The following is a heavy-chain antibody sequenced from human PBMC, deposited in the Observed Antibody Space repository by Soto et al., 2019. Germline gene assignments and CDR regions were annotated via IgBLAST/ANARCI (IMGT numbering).Heavy chain of an antibody. CDR1: GYTFTSYA. CDR2: INAGNGNT. V-gene: IGHV1-3*01. D-gene: IGHD3-16*01. Sequence: ASVKVSCKASGYTFTSYAMHWVRQAPGQRLEWMGRINAGNGNTKYSQKFQGRVTITRDTSASTAYMELSSLRSEDTAVYYCARGYGGPIGWFDPWGQGTLVTVSS. J-gene: IGHJ5*02. CDR3: ARGYGGPIGWFDP.